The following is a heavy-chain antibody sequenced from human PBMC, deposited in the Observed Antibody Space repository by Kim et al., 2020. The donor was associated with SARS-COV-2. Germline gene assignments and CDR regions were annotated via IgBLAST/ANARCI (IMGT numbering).Heavy chain of an antibody. CDR2: MSERGSRI. D-gene: IGHD1-26*01. CDR1: GFSFSGYA. Sequence: GGSLRLSCAASGFSFSGYAMSWVRQAPGKGLEWVSAMSERGSRIDYSDSVKGRFTISRDNSKSTLYLQMNSLRAEDTAIYYCAKGRTSVGLTPRLDYWGQGTLVTVSS. J-gene: IGHJ4*02. CDR3: AKGRTSVGLTPRLDY. V-gene: IGHV3-23*01.